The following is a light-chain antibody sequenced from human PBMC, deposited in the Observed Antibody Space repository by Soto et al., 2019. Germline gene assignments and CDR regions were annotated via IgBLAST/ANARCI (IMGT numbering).Light chain of an antibody. V-gene: IGKV3-11*01. CDR1: QSVAGS. CDR3: QQRSNWPLT. CDR2: DAS. Sequence: IVLTQSPATLSLSPGETATLSCRASQSVAGSLAWYQQKPGQTPRLLIYDASNRATGIPARFNGSGSGTDFTLTVSSLEPEDFAVYYCQQRSNWPLTFGGGTKVEIK. J-gene: IGKJ4*01.